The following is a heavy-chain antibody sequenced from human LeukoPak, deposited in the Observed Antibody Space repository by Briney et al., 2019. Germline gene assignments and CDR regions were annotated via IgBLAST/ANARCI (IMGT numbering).Heavy chain of an antibody. CDR2: IYYSGST. CDR1: GGSISSGGYY. CDR3: ARSYGSGSAGYDY. D-gene: IGHD3-10*01. V-gene: IGHV4-31*03. J-gene: IGHJ4*02. Sequence: PSETLSLTCTVSGGSISSGGYYWSWIRQHPGKGLEWIGYIYYSGSTYYNPSLKSRVTISVDTSKNQFSLKLSSVTAADTAVYYCARSYGSGSAGYDYWGQGTPVTVSS.